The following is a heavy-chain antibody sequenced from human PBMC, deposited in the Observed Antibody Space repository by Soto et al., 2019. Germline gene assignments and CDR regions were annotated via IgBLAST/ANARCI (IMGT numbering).Heavy chain of an antibody. Sequence: EVQLVESGGGLVQPGGSLRLSCAASVTVSSNYMTWVRQAPGKGLEWVSVIHSAGSTYYADSVKGRFTISRDNSRNTLYLQMNGLRVEDTAVYYCARDTVAVAGTDYWGQGTLVTVSS. D-gene: IGHD6-19*01. CDR2: IHSAGST. CDR3: ARDTVAVAGTDY. CDR1: VTVSSNY. J-gene: IGHJ4*02. V-gene: IGHV3-66*01.